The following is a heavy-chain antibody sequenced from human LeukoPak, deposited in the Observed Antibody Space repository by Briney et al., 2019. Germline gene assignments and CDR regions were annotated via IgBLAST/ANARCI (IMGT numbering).Heavy chain of an antibody. V-gene: IGHV3-30*02. J-gene: IGHJ4*02. CDR1: GFTFSRYW. CDR3: AKEGHAYGSPYYFDY. CDR2: IRYDGSNK. D-gene: IGHD4-17*01. Sequence: GGSLRLSCAASGFTFSRYWMTWVRQAPGKGLEWVAFIRYDGSNKYYADSVKGRFTISRDNSKNTLYLQMNSLRAEDTAVYYCAKEGHAYGSPYYFDYWGQGTLVTVSS.